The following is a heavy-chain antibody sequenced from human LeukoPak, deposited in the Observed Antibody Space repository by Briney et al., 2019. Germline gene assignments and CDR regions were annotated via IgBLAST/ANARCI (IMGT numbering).Heavy chain of an antibody. D-gene: IGHD3-16*01. CDR3: AKAGLHYFDS. CDR1: GFTFDDFT. V-gene: IGHV3-43*01. J-gene: IGHJ4*02. CDR2: ITWDGEDI. Sequence: PGVSLRPSCAASGFTFDDFTMHWVRQAPGKGLEWVSLITWDGEDIYYADSVKGRFTISRDNSKNSLFLQMNSLRTEDTAFYYCAKAGLHYFDSWGQGTLVSVSS.